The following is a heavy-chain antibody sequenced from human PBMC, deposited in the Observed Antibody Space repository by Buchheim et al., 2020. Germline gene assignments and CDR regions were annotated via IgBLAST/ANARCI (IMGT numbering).Heavy chain of an antibody. V-gene: IGHV3-23*01. CDR3: AMGGSGRVGPYYYGMDV. Sequence: EVQLLESGGGLVQPGGSLRLSCAASGFTFSSYAMSWVRQAPGKGLEWVSAISGSGGSTYYADSVKGRFTISRDNSKNTLYLQMNSLRAEDTAVYYCAMGGSGRVGPYYYGMDVWGQGTT. CDR1: GFTFSSYA. J-gene: IGHJ6*02. CDR2: ISGSGGST. D-gene: IGHD6-19*01.